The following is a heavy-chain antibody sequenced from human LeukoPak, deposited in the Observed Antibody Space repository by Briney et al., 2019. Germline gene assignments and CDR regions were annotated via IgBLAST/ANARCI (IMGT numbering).Heavy chain of an antibody. CDR2: INHSGST. J-gene: IGHJ5*02. CDR3: ARGGTDIVVVPAAIPLRYNWFDP. Sequence: SETLSLTCAVYGGSFSGYYWSWIRQPPGKGLEWIGEINHSGSTNYNPSLKSRVTISVDTSKNQFSLKLSSVTAADTAVYYCARGGTDIVVVPAAIPLRYNWFDPWGQGTLVTVSS. CDR1: GGSFSGYY. D-gene: IGHD2-2*02. V-gene: IGHV4-34*01.